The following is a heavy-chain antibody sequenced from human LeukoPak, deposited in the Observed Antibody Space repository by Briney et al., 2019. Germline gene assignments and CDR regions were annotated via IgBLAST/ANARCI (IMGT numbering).Heavy chain of an antibody. Sequence: GASVTVSCKTSGYTFTNYGITWVRQAPGQGLEWMGWISAYNGNTNYAQKFQSRVTMTTDTSTSTAYMELRSLRSDDTAVYYCARYGGFDYWGQGTLVTVSS. CDR1: GYTFTNYG. V-gene: IGHV1-18*01. CDR3: ARYGGFDY. CDR2: ISAYNGNT. J-gene: IGHJ4*02. D-gene: IGHD4-23*01.